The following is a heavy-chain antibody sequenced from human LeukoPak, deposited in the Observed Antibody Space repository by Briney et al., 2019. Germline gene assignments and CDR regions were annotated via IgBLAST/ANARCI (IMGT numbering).Heavy chain of an antibody. Sequence: ASVKVSCKAAGYSFPAYFIHWVRQAPGQGLEWMGRINPNGGDTNYAQKFQGRVTMAGDTSISTAYMELSSLISDDTAVYYCASVGFTTSWSNFDSWGQRTLVTVSS. CDR2: INPNGGDT. CDR3: ASVGFTTSWSNFDS. J-gene: IGHJ4*02. CDR1: GYSFPAYF. V-gene: IGHV1-2*06. D-gene: IGHD2-2*01.